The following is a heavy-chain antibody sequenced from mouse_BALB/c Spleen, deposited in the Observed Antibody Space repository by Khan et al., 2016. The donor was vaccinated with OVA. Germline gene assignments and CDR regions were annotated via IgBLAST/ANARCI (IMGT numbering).Heavy chain of an antibody. D-gene: IGHD2-13*01. Sequence: VQLVESGGGLVKPGGSLKLSCAASGFTFSNYAMSWVRQSPEKRLEWVASISSGDSTYYPDSVKGRFTISRDNARNILYQQMSSLRSEDTAMYYCTRDYWFAYWGQGTLVTVSA. J-gene: IGHJ3*01. CDR1: GFTFSNYA. V-gene: IGHV5-6-5*01. CDR2: ISSGDST. CDR3: TRDYWFAY.